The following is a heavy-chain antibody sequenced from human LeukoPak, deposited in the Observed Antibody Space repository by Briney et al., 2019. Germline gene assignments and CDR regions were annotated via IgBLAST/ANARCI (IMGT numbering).Heavy chain of an antibody. J-gene: IGHJ4*02. CDR1: GYTFTAYY. CDR3: ARGSTYYDFWSGYSDY. V-gene: IGHV1-18*04. Sequence: GASVKVSCKASGYTFTAYYFHWLRQAPGQGLEWMGWISAYNGNTNYAQKLQGRVTMTTDTSTSTAYMELRSLRSDDTAVYYCARGSTYYDFWSGYSDYWGQGTLVTVSS. D-gene: IGHD3-3*01. CDR2: ISAYNGNT.